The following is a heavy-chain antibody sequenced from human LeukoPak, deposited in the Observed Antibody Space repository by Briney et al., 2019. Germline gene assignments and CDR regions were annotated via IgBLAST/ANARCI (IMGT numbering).Heavy chain of an antibody. Sequence: LSLTCTVSGGSISSGSYYWGWIRQPPGKGLEWIGSIYYTGSTYYNPSLKSRVTISVDTSKNQFSLKLSSVTAADTAVYYCARPLIGGGLFDYWGQGTLVTVFS. CDR1: GGSISSGSYY. CDR2: IYYTGST. J-gene: IGHJ4*02. D-gene: IGHD4-23*01. V-gene: IGHV4-39*01. CDR3: ARPLIGGGLFDY.